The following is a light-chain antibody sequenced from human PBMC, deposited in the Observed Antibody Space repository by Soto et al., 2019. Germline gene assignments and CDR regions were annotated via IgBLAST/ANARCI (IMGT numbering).Light chain of an antibody. J-gene: IGKJ5*01. CDR2: AAS. Sequence: DVQMTQSPSSLSASVGVRVTITCRASQDISNYLACFQQTVPNVLIYAASTLQSGVPSRFSGCGSGTDFTLTITGLQPEDVATDYCQNYNSAPITFGQGTRLEIK. CDR3: QNYNSAPIT. V-gene: IGKV1-27*01. CDR1: QDISNY.